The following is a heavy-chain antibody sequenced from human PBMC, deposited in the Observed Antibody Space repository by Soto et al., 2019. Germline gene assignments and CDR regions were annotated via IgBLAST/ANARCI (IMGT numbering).Heavy chain of an antibody. CDR2: INHSGST. V-gene: IGHV4-34*01. CDR3: ARGGIIVLMVYAIPGWFDP. CDR1: VGSFSGYY. Sequence: QVQLQQWGAGLLKPSETLSLTCAVYVGSFSGYYWSWIRQPPGKGLEWIGEINHSGSTNYNPSLKSRVTISVYTSKNQLSVKLSSVTAADTAVYYCARGGIIVLMVYAIPGWFDPWGQGTLVTVSS. D-gene: IGHD2-8*01. J-gene: IGHJ5*02.